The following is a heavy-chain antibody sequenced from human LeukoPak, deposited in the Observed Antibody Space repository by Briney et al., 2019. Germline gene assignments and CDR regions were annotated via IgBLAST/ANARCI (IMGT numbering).Heavy chain of an antibody. V-gene: IGHV3-30*18. J-gene: IGHJ4*02. CDR1: GFTFSSYG. CDR3: AKSAWPGSSWTPFDY. CDR2: ISYDGSNK. Sequence: GGCLRLSCAASGFTFSSYGMHWVRQAPGKGLEWVAVISYDGSNKYYADSVKGRFTISRDNSKNTLYLQMNSLRAEDTAVYYCAKSAWPGSSWTPFDYWGQGTLVTVSS. D-gene: IGHD6-13*01.